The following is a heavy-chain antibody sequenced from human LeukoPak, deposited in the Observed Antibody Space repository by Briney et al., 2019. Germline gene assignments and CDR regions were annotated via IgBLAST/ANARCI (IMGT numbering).Heavy chain of an antibody. J-gene: IGHJ4*02. Sequence: GGSLRLSCAASGFTFSSYAMHWVRQAPGKELEWVAVISYDGSNKYYADSVKGRFTISRDNSKNTLYLQMNSLRAEDTAVYYCARDSLVGYWGQGTLVTVSS. CDR1: GFTFSSYA. V-gene: IGHV3-30-3*01. CDR3: ARDSLVGY. CDR2: ISYDGSNK.